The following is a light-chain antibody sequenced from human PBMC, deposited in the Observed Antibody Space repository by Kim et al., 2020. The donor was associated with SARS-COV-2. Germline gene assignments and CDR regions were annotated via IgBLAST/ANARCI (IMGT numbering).Light chain of an antibody. J-gene: IGKJ1*01. CDR1: QSLLHSNGYNY. CDR2: LGS. CDR3: MQALQTPPT. V-gene: IGKV2-28*01. Sequence: PASISCRSSQSLLHSNGYNYLDWYLQKPGQSPQLLIYLGSNRASGVPDRFSGSGSDTDFTLKISRVEAEDVGVYYCMQALQTPPTFGQGTKVEIK.